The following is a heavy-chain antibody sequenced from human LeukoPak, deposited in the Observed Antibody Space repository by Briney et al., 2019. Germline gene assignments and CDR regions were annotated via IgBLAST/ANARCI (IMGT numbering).Heavy chain of an antibody. CDR2: IIPILGIA. V-gene: IGHV1-18*04. CDR3: ARDSYSSGWHPMGY. CDR1: GYTFTGYY. Sequence: ASVKVSCKASGYTFTGYYIHWVRQAPGQGLEWMGRIIPILGIANYAQKLQGRVTMTTDTSTSTAYMELRSLRSDDTAVYYCARDSYSSGWHPMGYWGQGTLVTVSS. D-gene: IGHD6-19*01. J-gene: IGHJ4*02.